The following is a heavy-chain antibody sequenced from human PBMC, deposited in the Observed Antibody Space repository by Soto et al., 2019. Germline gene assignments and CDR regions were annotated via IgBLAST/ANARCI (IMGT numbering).Heavy chain of an antibody. CDR2: IYYSGST. CDR1: GGSISSGDYY. D-gene: IGHD3-3*01. J-gene: IGHJ6*02. CDR3: VREAPPPITIFGVVSDYYYYGMDV. Sequence: SETLSLTCTVSGGSISSGDYYWSWIRQPPGKGLEWIGYIYYSGSTYYNPSLKSRVTISVDTSKNQFSLKLSSVTAADTTVYYCVREAPPPITIFGVVSDYYYYGMDVWGQGTTVTVSS. V-gene: IGHV4-30-4*01.